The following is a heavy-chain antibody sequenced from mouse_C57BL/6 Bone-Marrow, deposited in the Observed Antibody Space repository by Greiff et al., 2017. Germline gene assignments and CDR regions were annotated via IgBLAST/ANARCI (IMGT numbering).Heavy chain of an antibody. CDR1: GYAFTNYL. V-gene: IGHV1-54*01. CDR3: ARLRRGSWYFDV. D-gene: IGHD2-4*01. CDR2: INPGSGGT. Sequence: QVRLQQSGAELVRPGTSVKVSCKASGYAFTNYLIEWVKQRPGQGLEWIGVINPGSGGTNYNEKFTGKATLTADKSSSTAYMQLSSLTSEDSAVYFWARLRRGSWYFDVWGTGTTVSGSS. J-gene: IGHJ1*03.